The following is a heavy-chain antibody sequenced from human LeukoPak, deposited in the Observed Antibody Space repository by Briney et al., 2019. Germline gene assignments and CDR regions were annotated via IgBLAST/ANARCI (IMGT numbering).Heavy chain of an antibody. CDR3: ARGTVYSGYDRLGPPQAFDI. Sequence: SETLSLTCAVYGGSFSGYYWSWLRQPPGKGLEWIGEINHSGSTNYNPSLKSRVTISVDTSKNQFSLKLSSVTAADTAVYYCARGTVYSGYDRLGPPQAFDIWGQGTMVTVSS. D-gene: IGHD5-12*01. CDR1: GGSFSGYY. J-gene: IGHJ3*02. V-gene: IGHV4-34*01. CDR2: INHSGST.